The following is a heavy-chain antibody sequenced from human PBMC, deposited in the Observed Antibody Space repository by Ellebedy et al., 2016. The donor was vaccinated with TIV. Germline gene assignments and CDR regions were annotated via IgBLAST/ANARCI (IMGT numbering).Heavy chain of an antibody. CDR1: GGSVSSTRYY. Sequence: MPSETLSLTCSVSGGSVSSTRYYRAWIRQPPGKGLEYIGSDYYSGSPYYNPSFKSRVTLSADTSKNQFSLNLRTVTAADTAVYYCARTDPWQPIDDWGQGILVSVSS. CDR3: ARTDPWQPIDD. V-gene: IGHV4-39*01. D-gene: IGHD2-21*02. CDR2: DYYSGSP. J-gene: IGHJ4*02.